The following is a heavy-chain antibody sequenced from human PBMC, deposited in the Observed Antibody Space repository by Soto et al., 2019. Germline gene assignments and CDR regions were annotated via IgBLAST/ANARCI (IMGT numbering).Heavy chain of an antibody. CDR2: IIPIFGTA. V-gene: IGHV1-69*13. Sequence: ASVKVSCKASGGTFSSYAISWVRQAPGQGLEWMGGIIPIFGTANYAQKFQGRVTITADESTSTAYMELSSLRSEDTAVYYCARDPTVDRPGPPGYYYGMDVWGQGTTVTVSS. D-gene: IGHD6-19*01. J-gene: IGHJ6*02. CDR1: GGTFSSYA. CDR3: ARDPTVDRPGPPGYYYGMDV.